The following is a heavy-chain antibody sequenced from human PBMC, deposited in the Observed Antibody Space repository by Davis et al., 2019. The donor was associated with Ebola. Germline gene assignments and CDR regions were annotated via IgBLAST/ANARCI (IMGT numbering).Heavy chain of an antibody. J-gene: IGHJ4*02. CDR1: GFTFSSYS. D-gene: IGHD2-15*01. CDR3: ARETFVVVVD. CDR2: ISSSSSTI. V-gene: IGHV3-48*02. Sequence: GESLKISCAASGFTFSSYSMNWVRQAPGKGLEWVSYISSSSSTIYYADSVKGRFTISRDNAKNSLYLQMNSLRDEDTAVYYCARETFVVVVDWGQGTLVTVSS.